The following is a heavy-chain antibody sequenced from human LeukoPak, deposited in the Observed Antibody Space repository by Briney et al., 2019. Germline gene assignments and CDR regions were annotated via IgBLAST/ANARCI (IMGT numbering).Heavy chain of an antibody. D-gene: IGHD3-16*01. Sequence: SETLSLTCAVYGGSFSGYYWSWIRQPPGKGLEWIGEINHRGSTNYNPSLKSRVTISVDTSKNQFSLKLSSVTAADTAVYYCARLRHDAFDIWGQGTMVTVSS. CDR1: GGSFSGYY. V-gene: IGHV4-34*01. CDR3: ARLRHDAFDI. CDR2: INHRGST. J-gene: IGHJ3*02.